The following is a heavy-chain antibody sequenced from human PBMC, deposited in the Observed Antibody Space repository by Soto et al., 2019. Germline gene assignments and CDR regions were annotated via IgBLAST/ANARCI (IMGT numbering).Heavy chain of an antibody. V-gene: IGHV3-9*01. CDR2: ISWNSGSI. D-gene: IGHD3-3*01. Sequence: PGGSLRLSCAASGFTFDDYAMHWVRQAPGKGLEWVSGISWNSGSIGYADSVKGRFTISRDNAKNSLYLQMNSLRAEDTALYYCAKDISLKRGNYDFWSGYSLPNYYYYMDVWGKGTTVTVSS. J-gene: IGHJ6*03. CDR3: AKDISLKRGNYDFWSGYSLPNYYYYMDV. CDR1: GFTFDDYA.